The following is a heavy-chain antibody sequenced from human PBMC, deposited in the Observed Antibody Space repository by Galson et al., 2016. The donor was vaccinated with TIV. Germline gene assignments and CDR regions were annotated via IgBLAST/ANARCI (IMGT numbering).Heavy chain of an antibody. Sequence: SVKVSCKASTYTSTNYYMHWVRQAPGQGLEWMGIISPSGSRTTFAPNFQGRLTMTRDTSTSTAYMDLSSLKSEDTAVYYCAGGGTDYGGSGYLDYWGQGTLVTVSS. D-gene: IGHD4-23*01. CDR2: ISPSGSRT. CDR3: AGGGTDYGGSGYLDY. V-gene: IGHV1-46*01. CDR1: TYTSTNYY. J-gene: IGHJ4*02.